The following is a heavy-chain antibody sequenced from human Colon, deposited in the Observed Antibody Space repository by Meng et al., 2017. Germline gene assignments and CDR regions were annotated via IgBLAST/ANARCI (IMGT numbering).Heavy chain of an antibody. CDR2: MSDSGTT. D-gene: IGHD4-17*01. CDR3: ARDTLYGTDY. CDR1: GGSIKSGDFH. J-gene: IGHJ4*02. Sequence: QVHLHESGPGLVRPSDDLSLVCTVSGGSIKSGDFHWSWVRHHPGKGLEYIGFMSDSGTTDYNPSLRSRVSISEIGSSKNQFSLTLRSVTAADTATYFCARDTLYGTDYWGQGVLVTVSS. V-gene: IGHV4-31*03.